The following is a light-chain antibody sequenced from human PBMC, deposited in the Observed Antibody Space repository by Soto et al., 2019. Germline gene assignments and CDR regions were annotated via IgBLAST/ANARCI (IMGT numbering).Light chain of an antibody. J-gene: IGLJ3*02. CDR3: SSYTSSSTLGV. CDR1: SSDVGGYNY. CDR2: EVS. V-gene: IGLV2-14*01. Sequence: QSALTQPASVSGSPGQSITISCTGTSSDVGGYNYVSWYQQHPGKAPKLVIYEVSNRPSGVSNRFSGSKSGNTASLTISGLQAEDEADYYCSSYTSSSTLGVFGGGTKVTVL.